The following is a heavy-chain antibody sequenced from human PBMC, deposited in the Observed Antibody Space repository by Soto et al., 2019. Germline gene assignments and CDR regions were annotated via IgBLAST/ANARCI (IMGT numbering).Heavy chain of an antibody. V-gene: IGHV4-34*01. Sequence: SETLSLTCVVYGGSFSGYYWSWIRQPPGKGLEWIGEINHSGSTNYNPSLKSRVTISVDTSKNQFSLKLSSVTAADTAVYYCARETGSYHRQPGNNWFDPWGQGTLVTVYS. CDR1: GGSFSGYY. J-gene: IGHJ5*02. CDR3: ARETGSYHRQPGNNWFDP. CDR2: INHSGST. D-gene: IGHD1-26*01.